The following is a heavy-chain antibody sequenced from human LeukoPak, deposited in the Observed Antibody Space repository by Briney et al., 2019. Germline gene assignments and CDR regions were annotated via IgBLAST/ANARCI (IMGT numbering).Heavy chain of an antibody. CDR3: ARGLYGGYRRRYYYYYMDV. CDR2: IIPIFGTA. CDR1: GGTFSRYA. J-gene: IGHJ6*03. Sequence: GASVKVSCKASGGTFSRYAMSWVRQAPGQGLEWMGGIIPIFGTANYAQKFQGRVTITADESTSTACMELSSLRSEDTAVYYCARGLYGGYRRRYYYYYMDVWGKGTTVTISS. D-gene: IGHD4-17*01. V-gene: IGHV1-69*13.